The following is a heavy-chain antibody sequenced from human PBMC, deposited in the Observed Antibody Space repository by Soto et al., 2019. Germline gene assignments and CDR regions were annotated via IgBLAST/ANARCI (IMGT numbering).Heavy chain of an antibody. CDR1: GGSISSGDYY. J-gene: IGHJ4*02. CDR3: ASLRLGELSYYDFDY. Sequence: LSLTCTVSGGSISSGDYYWSWIRQPPGKGLEWIGYIYYSGSTYYDPSLKRRVTISVDTSKNQFSLKLSSVTAADTAVYYCASLRLGELSYYDFDYWGQGTMVT. CDR2: IYYSGST. V-gene: IGHV4-30-4*01. D-gene: IGHD3-16*02.